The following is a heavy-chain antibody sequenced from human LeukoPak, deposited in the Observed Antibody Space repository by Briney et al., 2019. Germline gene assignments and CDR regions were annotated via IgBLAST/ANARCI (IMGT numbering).Heavy chain of an antibody. CDR2: INPDARTT. CDR1: GFAFSSYW. J-gene: IGHJ4*02. CDR3: AKKHLGAAFDF. Sequence: GGSLRLSCAASGFAFSSYWMHWVRRPLGKGLVWVSHINPDARTTTYADSVKGRFTISRDNAQNTLYLQMNSLRAEDTAVYYCAKKHLGAAFDFWGLGTLVTVSS. V-gene: IGHV3-74*01.